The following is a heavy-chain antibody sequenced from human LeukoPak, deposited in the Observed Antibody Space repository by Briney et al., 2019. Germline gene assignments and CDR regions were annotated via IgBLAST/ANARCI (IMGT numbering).Heavy chain of an antibody. CDR3: ARLRRSRLAEFDY. D-gene: IGHD3-3*02. CDR2: INSDGSST. Sequence: GGSLRLSCAASGFTFSSYWMHWVRQAPGKGLVWVSRINSDGSSTSYADSVKGRFTISRDNAKNTLYLQMNSLRAEDTAVYYCARLRRSRLAEFDYWGQGTLVTVSS. CDR1: GFTFSSYW. V-gene: IGHV3-74*01. J-gene: IGHJ4*02.